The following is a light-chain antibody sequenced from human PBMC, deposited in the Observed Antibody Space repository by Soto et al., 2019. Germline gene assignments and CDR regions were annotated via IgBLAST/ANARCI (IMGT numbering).Light chain of an antibody. CDR3: MRGTHWPFT. V-gene: IGKV2-30*01. Sequence: DVVMTQSPLSLPVTLGQPASISCRSSQSLVYSDGNIYLTWFHQRPGQSPRRLIYRVSNRDSGVPDRFTGSGSGTDFTLKISRVEAEDVGIYYCMRGTHWPFTVGPGTKVDI. J-gene: IGKJ3*01. CDR1: QSLVYSDGNIY. CDR2: RVS.